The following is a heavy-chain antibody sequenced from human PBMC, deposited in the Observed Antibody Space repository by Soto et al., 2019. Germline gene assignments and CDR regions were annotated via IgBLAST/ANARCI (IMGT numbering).Heavy chain of an antibody. Sequence: SETLSLTCTVSGGPITNYWSWIRQHPGKGLEWIGYIYGSGSTYYNPSLKSRLIMSLDTSKNQLSLKLTSVTAADTAVYYCARVKLDYVTXMDVWGPGTTVTVSS. V-gene: IGHV4-31*03. J-gene: IGHJ6*02. CDR2: IYGSGST. CDR3: ARVKLDYVTXMDV. D-gene: IGHD4-17*01. CDR1: GGPITNY.